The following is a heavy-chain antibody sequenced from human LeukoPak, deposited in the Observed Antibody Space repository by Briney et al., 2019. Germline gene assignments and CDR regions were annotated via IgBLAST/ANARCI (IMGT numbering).Heavy chain of an antibody. D-gene: IGHD6-19*01. V-gene: IGHV3-30-3*01. J-gene: IGHJ6*02. CDR1: GFTFSSYA. CDR3: ARDMAGMSGWYRTVYYYYGMDV. CDR2: ISYDGSNK. Sequence: GGSLRLPCAASGFTFSSYAMHWVRQAPGKGLEWVAVISYDGSNKYYADSVKGRFTISRDNSKNTLYLQMNSLRAEDTAVYYCARDMAGMSGWYRTVYYYYGMDVWGQGTTVTVSS.